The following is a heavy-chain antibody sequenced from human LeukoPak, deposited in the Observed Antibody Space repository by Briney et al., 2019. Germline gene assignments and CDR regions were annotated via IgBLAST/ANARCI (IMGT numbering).Heavy chain of an antibody. V-gene: IGHV3-74*01. CDR1: GFTVSSNY. J-gene: IGHJ3*02. Sequence: PGGSLRLSCAASGFTVSSNYMSWVRRAPGKGLVWVSRINSDGSTTSYADSVKGRFTISRDNAKNTLYLQMNSLRAEDTAVYYCARDHHRRLYDSQARDTFDIWGQGTMVTVSS. CDR2: INSDGSTT. CDR3: ARDHHRRLYDSQARDTFDI. D-gene: IGHD3-22*01.